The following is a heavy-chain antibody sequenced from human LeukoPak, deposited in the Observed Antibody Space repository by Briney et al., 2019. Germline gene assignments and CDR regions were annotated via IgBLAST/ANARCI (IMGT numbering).Heavy chain of an antibody. D-gene: IGHD1-26*01. CDR1: GFTFSSYG. CDR3: TTMYSGSYYSTYFDY. CDR2: IKSKTDGGTT. Sequence: PGGSLRLSCAASGFTFSSYGMSWVRQAPGKGLEWVGRIKSKTDGGTTDYAAPVKGRFTISRDDSKNTLYLQMNSLKTEDTAVYYCTTMYSGSYYSTYFDYWGQGTLVTVSS. V-gene: IGHV3-15*01. J-gene: IGHJ4*02.